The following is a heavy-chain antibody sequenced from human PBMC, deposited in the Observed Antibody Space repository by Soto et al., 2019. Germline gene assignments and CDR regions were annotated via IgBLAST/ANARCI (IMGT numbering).Heavy chain of an antibody. CDR1: GYTFTSYD. D-gene: IGHD3-16*02. CDR3: ARVSRYDYIWGSYRHDAFDI. J-gene: IGHJ3*02. V-gene: IGHV1-8*01. CDR2: MNPNSGNT. Sequence: QVQLVQSGAEVKKPGASVKVSCKASGYTFTSYDINWVRQATGQGLEWMGWMNPNSGNTGYAQKFQGRVTITRNTPISTAYMELSSLRSEDTAVYYCARVSRYDYIWGSYRHDAFDIWGQGTMVTVSS.